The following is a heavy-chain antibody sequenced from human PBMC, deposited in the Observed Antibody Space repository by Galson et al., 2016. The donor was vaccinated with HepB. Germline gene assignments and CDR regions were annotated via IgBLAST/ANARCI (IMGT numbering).Heavy chain of an antibody. CDR3: ARDVAVTY. CDR1: GFTFSIYT. CDR2: IGTSDSYI. V-gene: IGHV3-21*01. J-gene: IGHJ4*02. D-gene: IGHD2-21*01. Sequence: SLRLSCAASGFTFSIYTMNWVRQAPGKGLEWVSSIGTSDSYIYYADSVKGRFTISRDNAKNSLYLQMNSLRAEDTAVYYCARDVAVTYWGQGTLVTVSS.